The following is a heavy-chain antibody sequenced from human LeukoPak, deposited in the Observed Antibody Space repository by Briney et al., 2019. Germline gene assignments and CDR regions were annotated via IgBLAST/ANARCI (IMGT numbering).Heavy chain of an antibody. CDR2: IDTAGDR. Sequence: GGSLRLSCAASGFTFRNYDMHWVRQASGKGLEWVSAIDTAGDRSYPVSVKGRFTISRENAQNSLFLQMKNLRAEDAAVYYCARGGSLYDASSSSSLDVCCKGPRVTVSS. CDR3: ARGGSLYDASSSSSLDV. J-gene: IGHJ6*04. V-gene: IGHV3-13*01. CDR1: GFTFRNYD. D-gene: IGHD2/OR15-2a*01.